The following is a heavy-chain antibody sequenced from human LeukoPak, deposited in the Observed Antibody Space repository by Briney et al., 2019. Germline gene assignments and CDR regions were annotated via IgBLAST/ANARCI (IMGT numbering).Heavy chain of an antibody. V-gene: IGHV3-7*01. J-gene: IGHJ6*03. CDR2: IKQDGSEK. CDR3: ARGYYYDSSGYYPLDYYYMDV. CDR1: AFTFSSYW. Sequence: GGSLRLSCAASAFTFSSYWLTWVRQAPGKGLEWVANIKQDGSEKYYVDSVKGRFTISRDNAKNSLYLQMSSLRAEDTAVYYCARGYYYDSSGYYPLDYYYMDVWGKGTTVTISS. D-gene: IGHD3-22*01.